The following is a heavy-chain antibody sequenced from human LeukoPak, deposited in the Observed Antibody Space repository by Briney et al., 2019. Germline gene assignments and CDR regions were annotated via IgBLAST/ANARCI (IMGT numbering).Heavy chain of an antibody. CDR1: GGSFSGYY. J-gene: IGHJ3*02. D-gene: IGHD6-13*01. V-gene: IGHV4-34*01. CDR3: ARAAIAAAILDAFDI. CDR2: INHSRST. Sequence: SETLSLTCAVYGGSFSGYYWSWIRQPPGKGLEWIGEINHSRSTNYNPSLKSRVTISVDTSKNQFSLKLSSVTAADTAVYYCARAAIAAAILDAFDIWGQGTMVTVSS.